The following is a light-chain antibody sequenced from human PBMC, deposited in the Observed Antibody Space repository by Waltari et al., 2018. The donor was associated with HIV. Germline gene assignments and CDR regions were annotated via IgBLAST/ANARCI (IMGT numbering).Light chain of an antibody. J-gene: IGLJ2*01. Sequence: QSVLTQPPSVSGAPGQRVPISCTASSSTIGAGYAVHWYQQLPGTAPKLLIYGNSNRPSGVPDRFSGSKSGTSASLAITGLQAEDEADYYCQSYDSSLRKVFGGGTKLTVL. CDR2: GNS. CDR3: QSYDSSLRKV. CDR1: SSTIGAGYA. V-gene: IGLV1-40*01.